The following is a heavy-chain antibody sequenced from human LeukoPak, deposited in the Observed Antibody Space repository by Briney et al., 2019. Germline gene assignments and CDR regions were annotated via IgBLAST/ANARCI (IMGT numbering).Heavy chain of an antibody. D-gene: IGHD2-2*01. CDR1: GYTFTSYG. J-gene: IGHJ6*03. CDR2: ISAYNGNT. V-gene: IGHV1-18*01. Sequence: ASVKVSRKASGYTFTSYGISWVRQAPGQGLEWMGWISAYNGNTNYAQKLQGRVTMTTDTSTSTAYMELRSLRSDDTAVYYCAREHCSSTSCYGIYYYYYYYMDVWGKGTTVTVSS. CDR3: AREHCSSTSCYGIYYYYYYYMDV.